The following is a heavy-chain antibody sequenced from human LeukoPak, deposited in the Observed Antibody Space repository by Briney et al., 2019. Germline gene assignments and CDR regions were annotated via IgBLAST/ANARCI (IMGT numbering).Heavy chain of an antibody. Sequence: SETLSLTCAVYGGSSSGYYWSWIRQPPGKGLEWIGEINHSGSTNYNPSLKSRVTISVDTCKNQFSLKLSSVTAADTAVYYCARVATTNYFDYWGQGTLVTVSS. D-gene: IGHD5-12*01. CDR1: GGSSSGYY. CDR2: INHSGST. CDR3: ARVATTNYFDY. J-gene: IGHJ4*02. V-gene: IGHV4-34*01.